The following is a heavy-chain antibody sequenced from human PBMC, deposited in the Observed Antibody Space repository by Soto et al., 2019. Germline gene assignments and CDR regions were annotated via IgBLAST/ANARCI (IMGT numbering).Heavy chain of an antibody. V-gene: IGHV4-28*01. CDR3: ARTGRYRSGWSPIDY. Sequence: SKTLSLTCAVSGYSISSSNWWVCIRQPPGKGLEWIGYIYYSGSTYYNPSLKSRVTMSVDTSKNQFSLKLSSVTAVDTAVYYCARTGRYRSGWSPIDYWGQGTMVTVS. CDR2: IYYSGST. J-gene: IGHJ4*02. D-gene: IGHD6-19*01. CDR1: GYSISSSNW.